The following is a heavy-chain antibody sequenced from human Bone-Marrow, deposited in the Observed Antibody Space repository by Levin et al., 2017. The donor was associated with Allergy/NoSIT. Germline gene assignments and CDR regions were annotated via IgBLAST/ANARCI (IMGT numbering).Heavy chain of an antibody. Sequence: SCAASRFSFSEYYMSWIRQAPGKGLEWLSYISNTGYSIYYADSVQGRFTISRDNSKNSLFLQMNGLRVEDTAVYYCARDRSRAYSGSYYGYHSYGMDVWGQGTTVTVSS. D-gene: IGHD1-26*01. V-gene: IGHV3-11*01. CDR2: ISNTGYSI. CDR3: ARDRSRAYSGSYYGYHSYGMDV. CDR1: RFSFSEYY. J-gene: IGHJ6*02.